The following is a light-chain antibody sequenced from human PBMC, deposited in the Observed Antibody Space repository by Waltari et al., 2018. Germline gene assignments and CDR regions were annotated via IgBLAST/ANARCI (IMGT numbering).Light chain of an antibody. V-gene: IGLV1-40*01. CDR2: ANS. CDR3: QPYDTTLSAPGVV. CDR1: SPNIGAGYY. J-gene: IGLJ2*01. Sequence: QSVLTQPPSVSGAPGQRVTISCPGNSPNIGAGYYVHWSHQLPGTAPKLLIHANSNRPSGVPDRFSGSKSGTSASLAITGLQAEDEADYYCQPYDTTLSAPGVVFGGGTKLTVL.